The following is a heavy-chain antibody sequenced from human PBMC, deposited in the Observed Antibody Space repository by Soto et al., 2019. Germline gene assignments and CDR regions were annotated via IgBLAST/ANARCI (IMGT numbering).Heavy chain of an antibody. J-gene: IGHJ4*02. V-gene: IGHV3-49*05. CDR3: TIAAAGTVGEVYFDY. D-gene: IGHD6-13*01. CDR2: IRSKAYGGTT. CDR1: GFTFGDYA. Sequence: EVQLVESGGGLVKPGRSLRLSCTASGFTFGDYAMSWFRQAPGKGLEWVGFIRSKAYGGTTEYAASVKGRFTISRDDSKSIAYLQMNSLKTEDTAVYYCTIAAAGTVGEVYFDYWGQGTLVTVSS.